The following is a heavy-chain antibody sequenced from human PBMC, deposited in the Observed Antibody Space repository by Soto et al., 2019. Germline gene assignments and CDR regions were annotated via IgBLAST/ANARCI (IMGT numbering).Heavy chain of an antibody. J-gene: IGHJ5*02. Sequence: GASVKVSCKASGYTFINYDISWVRQATGQGLEWMGWMNPGSGKTGYANKFQGRVTMTRDASTGTAHLELSSLTSEDTAVYYCARMASFGTLNWFDPWGQGTLVTVSS. CDR2: MNPGSGKT. V-gene: IGHV1-8*02. D-gene: IGHD3-16*01. CDR3: ARMASFGTLNWFDP. CDR1: GYTFINYD.